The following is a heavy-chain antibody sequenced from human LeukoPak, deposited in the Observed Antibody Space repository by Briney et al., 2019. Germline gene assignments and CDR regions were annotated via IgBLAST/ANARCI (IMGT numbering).Heavy chain of an antibody. V-gene: IGHV4-30-4*08. Sequence: SETLSLTCNVSGDSISSGDHYWTWIRQTPGKGPQWVGHIFYKGSTYYNPSLESRLKVSIDTSKKQFSLTWSSVTAADTAVYYCARMAISGMCLDFWGQGTSVTVSS. CDR2: IFYKGST. CDR3: ARMAISGMCLDF. D-gene: IGHD3-10*01. J-gene: IGHJ4*02. CDR1: GDSISSGDHY.